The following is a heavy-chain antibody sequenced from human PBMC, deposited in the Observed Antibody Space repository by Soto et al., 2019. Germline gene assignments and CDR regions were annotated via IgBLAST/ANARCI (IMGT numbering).Heavy chain of an antibody. Sequence: GASVKVSCKASGYTFTSYGISWVRQAPGQGLEWMGWISAYNGNTNYAQKLQGRVTMTTDTSTSTAYMELRSLRSDDTAVYYCARDVEMITFGGVITFIDYWGQGTLVTVSS. D-gene: IGHD3-16*02. CDR3: ARDVEMITFGGVITFIDY. CDR2: ISAYNGNT. CDR1: GYTFTSYG. J-gene: IGHJ4*02. V-gene: IGHV1-18*01.